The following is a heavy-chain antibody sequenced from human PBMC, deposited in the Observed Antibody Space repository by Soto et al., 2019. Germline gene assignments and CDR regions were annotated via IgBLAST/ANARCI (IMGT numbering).Heavy chain of an antibody. D-gene: IGHD6-13*01. CDR1: GYTFTSYG. V-gene: IGHV1-18*01. Sequence: QVQLVQSGAEVKKPGASVKVSCKASGYTFTSYGISWVRQAPGQGLEWMGWISAYNGNTNYAQKLQGRVTMTTDTSTSTAYMELMSLRSDDTAVYYCARSIAAAGSSHYYYGMDVWGQGTTVTVSS. CDR2: ISAYNGNT. J-gene: IGHJ6*02. CDR3: ARSIAAAGSSHYYYGMDV.